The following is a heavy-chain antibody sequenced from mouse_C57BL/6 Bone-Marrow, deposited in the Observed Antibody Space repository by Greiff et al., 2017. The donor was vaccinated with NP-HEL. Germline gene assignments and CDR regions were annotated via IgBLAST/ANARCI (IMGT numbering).Heavy chain of an antibody. D-gene: IGHD2-3*01. J-gene: IGHJ4*01. Sequence: EVQLQQSGPELVKPGASVKMSCKASGYTFTDYNMHWVKQSHGKSLEWIGYINPNNGGTSYNQKFKGKATLTVNKSSSTAYMELRSLPSEDSAVYYCASWGIYDGYYGSAMDYWGQGTSVTVSS. CDR1: GYTFTDYN. CDR3: ASWGIYDGYYGSAMDY. CDR2: INPNNGGT. V-gene: IGHV1-22*01.